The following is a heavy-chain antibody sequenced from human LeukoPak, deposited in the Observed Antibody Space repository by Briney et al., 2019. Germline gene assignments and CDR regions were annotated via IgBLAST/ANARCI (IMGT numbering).Heavy chain of an antibody. V-gene: IGHV3-23*01. D-gene: IGHD7-27*01. CDR3: AKDGGLWVSAHWGDS. CDR1: GFTFSSYT. CDR2: ITTSDGNT. J-gene: IGHJ4*02. Sequence: GGSPRLSCAASGFTFSSYTMSWVRQAPGEGLEWVSTITTSDGNTYYADSVKGRFTVSRDNSKNTLYLQMNSLRAEDTAVYYCAKDGGLWVSAHWGDSWGRGTLVTVSS.